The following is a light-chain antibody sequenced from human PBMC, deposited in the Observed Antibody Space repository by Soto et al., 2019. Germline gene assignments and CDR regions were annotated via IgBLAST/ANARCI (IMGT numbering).Light chain of an antibody. CDR3: QRYASSRLT. J-gene: IGKJ4*01. CDR2: AAS. Sequence: DIVFTQSPGTLSLSPGDRATLSCRASQSISSSYIAWYQQKYGQAPRLLIYAASSRATGIPDRFSGSGSGTDFTLTISRLEPEDSAVYYCQRYASSRLTFGGGTKVDIK. V-gene: IGKV3-20*01. CDR1: QSISSSY.